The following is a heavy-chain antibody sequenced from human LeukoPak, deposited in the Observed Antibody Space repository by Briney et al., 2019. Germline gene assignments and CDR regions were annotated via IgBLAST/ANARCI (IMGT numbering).Heavy chain of an antibody. CDR1: GGSISSSSYN. CDR3: ARQGIVVVVAAQFDY. J-gene: IGHJ4*02. Sequence: SETLSLTCTVSGGSISSSSYNWRWIRQPPGKGLEWIGSIYYSGSTYYNPSLKSRVTISVVTSKNQFSLKLSSVTAADTAVYYCARQGIVVVVAAQFDYWGQGTLVTVSS. V-gene: IGHV4-39*01. CDR2: IYYSGST. D-gene: IGHD2-15*01.